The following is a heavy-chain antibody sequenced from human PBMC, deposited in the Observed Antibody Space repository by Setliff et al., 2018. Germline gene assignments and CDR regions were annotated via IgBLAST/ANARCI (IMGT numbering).Heavy chain of an antibody. J-gene: IGHJ6*02. CDR2: IYYSGST. Sequence: SETLSLTCTVSGGSISSSLYYWGWIRQPPGKGLEWIGSIYYSGSTNYSPSLKSRVTISVDTSKNQFSLKLSSVTAADTAVYYCARGAGYSSRWYIYYYGMDVWGQGTTVTVSS. V-gene: IGHV4-39*07. D-gene: IGHD6-13*01. CDR3: ARGAGYSSRWYIYYYGMDV. CDR1: GGSISSSLYY.